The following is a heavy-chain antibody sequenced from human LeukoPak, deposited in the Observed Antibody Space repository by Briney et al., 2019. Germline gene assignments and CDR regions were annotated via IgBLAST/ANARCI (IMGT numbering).Heavy chain of an antibody. V-gene: IGHV1-2*02. Sequence: ASMKVSCKASGYTFTGYYIHWVRQAPGQGLEWMGWINPNSGGTTYAQNFQGRVTMTRDTSISTAYMELSRLRYDDTAVYYCARKGDDGYNFGYWGQGTLVTVSS. D-gene: IGHD5-24*01. CDR1: GYTFTGYY. CDR2: INPNSGGT. J-gene: IGHJ4*02. CDR3: ARKGDDGYNFGY.